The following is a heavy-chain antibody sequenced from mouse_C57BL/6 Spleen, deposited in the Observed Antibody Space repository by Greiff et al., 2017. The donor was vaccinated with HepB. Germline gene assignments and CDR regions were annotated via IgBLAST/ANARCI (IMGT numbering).Heavy chain of an antibody. CDR2: IYPGDGDT. CDR1: GYAFSSSW. Sequence: QVQLQQSGPELVKPGASVKISCKASGYAFSSSWMNWVKQRPGKGLEWIGRIYPGDGDTNYNGKFKGKATLTADKSSSTAYRQLSSLTSEDSAVYFCARSGYDYALYFDFWGTGTSVTVSS. CDR3: ARSGYDYALYFDF. J-gene: IGHJ1*03. D-gene: IGHD2-4*01. V-gene: IGHV1-82*01.